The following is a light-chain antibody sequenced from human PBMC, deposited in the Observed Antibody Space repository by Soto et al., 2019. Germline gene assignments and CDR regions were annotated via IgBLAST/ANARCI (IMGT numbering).Light chain of an antibody. V-gene: IGKV1-33*01. CDR1: QNITNN. J-gene: IGKJ5*01. CDR2: HAS. CDR3: QQYYGLPPLT. Sequence: DIQLTHSPSSLAASIGDRVNITFHASQNITNNLSWYQQKPGKAPNLLIYHASKLAKGVTQRFSGSGSGTDFSFIITSLQREDLAKYYCQQYYGLPPLTVGQGTQLEI.